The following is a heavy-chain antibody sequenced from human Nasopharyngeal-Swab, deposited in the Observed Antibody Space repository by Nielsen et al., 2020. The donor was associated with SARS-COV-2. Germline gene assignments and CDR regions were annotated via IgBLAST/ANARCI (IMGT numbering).Heavy chain of an antibody. D-gene: IGHD1-1*01. CDR2: INTNTGNP. CDR1: GYTFTSYA. CDR3: ARGSGWNDLGWFDP. J-gene: IGHJ5*02. Sequence: ASVKVSCKASGYTFTSYALNWVRQAPGQGLEWMGWINTNTGNPTYAQGFTGRFVFSLDTSVSTAYLQISRLKAEDTAVYYCARGSGWNDLGWFDPWGQGTLVTVSS. V-gene: IGHV7-4-1*02.